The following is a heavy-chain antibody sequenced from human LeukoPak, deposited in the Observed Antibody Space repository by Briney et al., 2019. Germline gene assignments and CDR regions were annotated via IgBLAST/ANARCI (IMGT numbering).Heavy chain of an antibody. J-gene: IGHJ3*02. CDR3: AGFTQYYDFWSGAFDI. CDR2: IHYSGST. D-gene: IGHD3-3*01. Sequence: SETLSLTCTVSGGSISSYYWNWIRQTSGKGLDWIGYIHYSGSTNYNPSLKSRITISIDTSNNQFSLKLSSVTAADTAVYYCAGFTQYYDFWSGAFDIWGQGTMVTVSS. CDR1: GGSISSYY. V-gene: IGHV4-59*01.